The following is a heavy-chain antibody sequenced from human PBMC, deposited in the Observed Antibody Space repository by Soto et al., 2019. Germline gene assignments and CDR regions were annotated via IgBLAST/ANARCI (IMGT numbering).Heavy chain of an antibody. D-gene: IGHD5-18*01. CDR2: ISYDGSNK. CDR1: GFTFSSYV. J-gene: IGHJ3*02. V-gene: IGHV3-30*18. Sequence: GGSLRLSCAASGFTFSSYVMHWVRQAPGKGLEWVAVISYDGSNKYYADSVKGRFTISRDNSKNTLYLQMNSLRAEDTAVYYCAKGDTAMVTVFAFDIWGEGPMVTVS. CDR3: AKGDTAMVTVFAFDI.